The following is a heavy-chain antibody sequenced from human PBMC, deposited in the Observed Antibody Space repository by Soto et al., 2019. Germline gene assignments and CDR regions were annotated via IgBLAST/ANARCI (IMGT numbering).Heavy chain of an antibody. D-gene: IGHD1-26*01. CDR3: AREVGATILDY. CDR2: IYYSGST. J-gene: IGHJ4*02. Sequence: SETLSLTCTVSGGYISSYYCSWIRQPPGKGLEWIGYIYYSGSTNYNPSLKSRVTISVDTSKNQFSLKLSSVTAADTAVYYCAREVGATILDYWGQGTLVTVSS. CDR1: GGYISSYY. V-gene: IGHV4-59*01.